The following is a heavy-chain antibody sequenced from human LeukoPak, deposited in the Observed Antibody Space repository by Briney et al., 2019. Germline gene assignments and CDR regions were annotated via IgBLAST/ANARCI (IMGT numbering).Heavy chain of an antibody. CDR2: IIPIFGTA. CDR1: GGTFSSYA. J-gene: IGHJ6*02. Sequence: ASVKVSCKASGGTFSSYAISWVRQAPGQGLEWMGGIIPIFGTANYAQKFHGRVTITADESTSTAYMELSSLRSEDTAVYYCARDRPYGGYGMDVWGQGTTVTVSS. CDR3: ARDRPYGGYGMDV. V-gene: IGHV1-69*13. D-gene: IGHD6-6*01.